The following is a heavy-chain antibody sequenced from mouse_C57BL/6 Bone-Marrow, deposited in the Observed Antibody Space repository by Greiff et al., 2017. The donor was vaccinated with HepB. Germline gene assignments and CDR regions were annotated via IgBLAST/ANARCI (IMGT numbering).Heavy chain of an antibody. CDR2: IDPENGDT. V-gene: IGHV14-4*01. D-gene: IGHD1-1*01. CDR3: TTLITTVVATDFDY. Sequence: VQLKESGAELVRPGASVKLSCTASGFNIKDDYMHWVKQRPEQGLEWIGWIDPENGDTEYASKFQGKATITADTSSNTAYLQLSSLTSEDTAVYYCTTLITTVVATDFDYWGQGTTLTVSS. CDR1: GFNIKDDY. J-gene: IGHJ2*01.